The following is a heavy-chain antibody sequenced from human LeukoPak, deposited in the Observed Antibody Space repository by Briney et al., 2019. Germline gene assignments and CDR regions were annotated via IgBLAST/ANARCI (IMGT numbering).Heavy chain of an antibody. CDR1: GFTFSSYG. Sequence: GGSLRLSCAASGFTFSSYGMHWVRQAPGKGLEWVAVISYDGSNKYYADSVKGRFTISRDNSKNTLYLQMNSLRVEDTAVYYCAKDGRDDYFDYWGQGTLVTVSS. J-gene: IGHJ4*02. CDR2: ISYDGSNK. V-gene: IGHV3-30*18. CDR3: AKDGRDDYFDY.